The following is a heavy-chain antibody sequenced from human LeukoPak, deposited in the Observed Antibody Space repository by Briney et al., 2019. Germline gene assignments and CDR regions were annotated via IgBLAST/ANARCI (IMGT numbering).Heavy chain of an antibody. CDR3: ARDITYYYDSNGNSEGAFDI. V-gene: IGHV4-34*01. J-gene: IGHJ3*02. CDR1: GGSFNADY. CDR2: INHSGST. Sequence: SETLSLTCAVYGGSFNADYWSWIRQPPGKGLEWIGEINHSGSTNYNPSLKSRVTIPVDTSKNQFSLKLTSVTAADTAVYYCARDITYYYDSNGNSEGAFDIWGQGTMVTVSS. D-gene: IGHD3-22*01.